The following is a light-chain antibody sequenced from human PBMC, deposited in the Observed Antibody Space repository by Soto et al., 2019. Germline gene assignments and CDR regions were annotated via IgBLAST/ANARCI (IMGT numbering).Light chain of an antibody. J-gene: IGLJ2*01. CDR1: SSYVGAYHS. CDR3: SSFTYTGTVM. Sequence: QSALTQPASVSGSPGQSFTISCTGTSSYVGAYHSVSWYQQHPGKAPKLIIFDVSNRPSGVSNRFSGSKSGNTASLTISGLQAEDEADYYCSSFTYTGTVMLGGVTKVTVL. V-gene: IGLV2-14*03. CDR2: DVS.